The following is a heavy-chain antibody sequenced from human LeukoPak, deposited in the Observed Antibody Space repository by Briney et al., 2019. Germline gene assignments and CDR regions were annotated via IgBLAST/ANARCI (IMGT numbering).Heavy chain of an antibody. D-gene: IGHD3-9*01. J-gene: IGHJ4*02. Sequence: ASVKVSCKASGYTFTGYYMHWVRQAPGQGLEWMGWINPNSGGTNYAQKFQGRVTMTRDTSISTAYMELSRLRSDDTAVYYCARSGDYDILTGYYLGYLDYWGQGTLVTVSS. V-gene: IGHV1-2*02. CDR3: ARSGDYDILTGYYLGYLDY. CDR2: INPNSGGT. CDR1: GYTFTGYY.